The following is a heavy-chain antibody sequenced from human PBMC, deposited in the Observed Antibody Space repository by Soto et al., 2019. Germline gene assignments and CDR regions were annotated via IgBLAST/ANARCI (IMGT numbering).Heavy chain of an antibody. CDR3: TRVQGVSSGYYLYYFDY. CDR1: GGTFSTYG. V-gene: IGHV1-69*13. J-gene: IGHJ4*01. CDR2: IIPVLGTP. Sequence: SVKVSCKSSGGTFSTYGISWLRQAPGQGLEWMGGIIPVLGTPNYAQKFQGRVTITADESTSTVYMELGSLKSDDTAVYYCTRVQGVSSGYYLYYFDYWGQGTLVTVSS. D-gene: IGHD3-22*01.